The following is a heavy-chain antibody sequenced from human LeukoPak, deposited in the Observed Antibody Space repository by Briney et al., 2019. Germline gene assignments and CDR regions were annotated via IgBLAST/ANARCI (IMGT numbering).Heavy chain of an antibody. CDR3: ARGPNSNWSGLDF. D-gene: IGHD6-6*01. V-gene: IGHV3-74*01. Sequence: GGSLRLSCTASGFSFSGHWMHWARQLPGKGLVWVSRISHTGSTTSYADSVKGRFTVSRDNAKNTLYLQVNNLRAEDTAVYYCARGPNSNWSGLDFWGQGTLLTVSS. CDR2: ISHTGSTT. J-gene: IGHJ4*02. CDR1: GFSFSGHW.